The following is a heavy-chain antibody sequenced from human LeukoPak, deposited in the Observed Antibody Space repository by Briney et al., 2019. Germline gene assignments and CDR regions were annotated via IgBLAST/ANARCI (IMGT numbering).Heavy chain of an antibody. CDR1: GGSLSSGDYY. CDR3: ARGRTLVPASLRINWFDP. J-gene: IGHJ5*02. CDR2: IYYSGTT. Sequence: SETLSLTCTVSGGSLSSGDYYWSWIRQHPGKGLEWIGYIYYSGTTYYNPSLKGRLTISVDTSENQFSLNLRSVSAADTAVYYCARGRTLVPASLRINWFDPWGQGTLVTVSS. D-gene: IGHD2-2*01. V-gene: IGHV4-31*03.